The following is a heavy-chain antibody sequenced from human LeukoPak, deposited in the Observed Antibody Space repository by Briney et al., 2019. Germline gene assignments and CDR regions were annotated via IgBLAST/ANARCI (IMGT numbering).Heavy chain of an antibody. CDR3: ARGDGSGYQYDY. CDR2: ISYDGSNK. J-gene: IGHJ4*02. D-gene: IGHD3-10*01. V-gene: IGHV3-30-3*01. Sequence: PGGSLRLSCAASGFTFSSYAMHWVRQAPGKGLEWVAVISYDGSNKYYADSVKGRFTISRDNSKNTLYLQMNSLRAEDTAVYYCARGDGSGYQYDYWGQGTLVTVSS. CDR1: GFTFSSYA.